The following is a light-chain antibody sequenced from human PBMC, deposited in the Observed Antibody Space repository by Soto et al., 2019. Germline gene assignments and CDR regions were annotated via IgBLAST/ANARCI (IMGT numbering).Light chain of an antibody. CDR1: QSVSGH. Sequence: EIVMTQSPATLSVSPGERATLSCRASQSVSGHLAWYQQKPGQAPRLLIYGASTRATGIPARFSGSGSGTDFTLTISSLQSEDFAIYYCQQYNSWPPWKFGQGTKV. J-gene: IGKJ1*01. V-gene: IGKV3-15*01. CDR3: QQYNSWPPWK. CDR2: GAS.